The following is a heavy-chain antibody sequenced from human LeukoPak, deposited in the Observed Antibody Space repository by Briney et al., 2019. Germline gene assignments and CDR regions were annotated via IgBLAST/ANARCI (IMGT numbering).Heavy chain of an antibody. V-gene: IGHV3-48*04. D-gene: IGHD3-22*01. CDR2: ISSSSSTI. CDR1: GFTFSTYS. CDR3: ARVHTSSYAADL. J-gene: IGHJ5*02. Sequence: GGSLRLSCAASGFTFSTYSIDWVRQAPGKGLEWISYISSSSSTIDFADSVKGRFTISRDNARNSVYLQMNGLRAEDTAVYYCARVHTSSYAADLWGQGTLVTVSS.